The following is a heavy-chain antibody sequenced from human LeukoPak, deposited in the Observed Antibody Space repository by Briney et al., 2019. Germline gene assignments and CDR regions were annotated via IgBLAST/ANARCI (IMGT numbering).Heavy chain of an antibody. CDR3: ARESTDPDFFDY. CDR2: INHSGST. V-gene: IGHV4-34*01. CDR1: RGSLSGYF. D-gene: IGHD4-17*01. Sequence: SETLSLTCGVCRGSLSGYFWSGIRQPPGKGLEWIGEINHSGSTNYNPSLKSRVTISVDTSKNQFSLKLSSVTAADTAVYYCARESTDPDFFDYGGQGTLVTVSS. J-gene: IGHJ4*02.